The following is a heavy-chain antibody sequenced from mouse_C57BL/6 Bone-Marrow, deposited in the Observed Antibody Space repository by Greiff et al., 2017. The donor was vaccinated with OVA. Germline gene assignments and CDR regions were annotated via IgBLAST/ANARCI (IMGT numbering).Heavy chain of an antibody. V-gene: IGHV8-8*01. CDR2: IWWDDDK. CDR3: ARIALYDYDDFDV. D-gene: IGHD2-4*01. J-gene: IGHJ1*03. Sequence: QVTLKESGPGILQPSQTLSLTCSFSGFSLSTFGMGVGWIRQPPGKGLEWLAHIWWDDDKYYTPALKSRLTISKDTSKNQVFLNIANVDTADTARYCCARIALYDYDDFDVWGKGTTVTVSS. CDR1: GFSLSTFGMG.